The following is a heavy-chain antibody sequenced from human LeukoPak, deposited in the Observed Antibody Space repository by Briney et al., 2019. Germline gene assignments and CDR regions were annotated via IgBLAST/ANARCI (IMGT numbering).Heavy chain of an antibody. J-gene: IGHJ4*02. CDR2: IIPILGIA. D-gene: IGHD6-19*01. V-gene: IGHV1-69*04. Sequence: SVKVSCKASGYTFTCYDINWVRQAPGQGLEWMGRIIPILGIANYAQKFQGGVTITADKSTSTAYMELSSLRSEDTAVYYCASSGIAVAGPFDYWGQGTLVTVSS. CDR1: GYTFTCYD. CDR3: ASSGIAVAGPFDY.